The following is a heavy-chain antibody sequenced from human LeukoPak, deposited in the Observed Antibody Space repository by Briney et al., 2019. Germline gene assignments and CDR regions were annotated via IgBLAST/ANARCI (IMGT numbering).Heavy chain of an antibody. V-gene: IGHV4-59*01. CDR1: GGSISSYY. Sequence: PSETLSLTCTVSGGSISSYYWSWIRQPPGKGLEWIGYIYYSGSTNYNPSLKSRVTISVDTSKNQFSLKLSSVTAADTAVYYCAREGGYCSGGSCYSRKYFDYWGQGTLVTVSS. D-gene: IGHD2-15*01. CDR2: IYYSGST. J-gene: IGHJ4*02. CDR3: AREGGYCSGGSCYSRKYFDY.